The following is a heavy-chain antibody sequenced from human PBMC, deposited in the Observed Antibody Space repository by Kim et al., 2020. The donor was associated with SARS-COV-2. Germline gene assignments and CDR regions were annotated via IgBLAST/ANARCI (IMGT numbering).Heavy chain of an antibody. J-gene: IGHJ6*02. D-gene: IGHD3-10*01. CDR3: ARGVWVRRYGMDV. Sequence: YAISVKSRIPINPDTSKNQFSLQLNSVTPEDTAVYYCARGVWVRRYGMDVWGQGTTVTVSS. V-gene: IGHV6-1*01.